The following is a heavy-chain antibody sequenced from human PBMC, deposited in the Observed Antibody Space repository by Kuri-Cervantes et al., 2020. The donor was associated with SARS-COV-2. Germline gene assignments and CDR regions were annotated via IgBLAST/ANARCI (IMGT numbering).Heavy chain of an antibody. CDR3: AKDTSPHRIAAAGKFDY. CDR1: GGSISSGSYY. J-gene: IGHJ4*02. V-gene: IGHV4-61*02. Sequence: SETLSLTCTVPGGSISSGSYYWSWIRQPAGKGLEWIGRIYTSGSTNYNPSLKSRVTMSVDTSKNQFSLKLSSVTAADTALYYCAKDTSPHRIAAAGKFDYWGQGTPVTVSS. CDR2: IYTSGST. D-gene: IGHD6-13*01.